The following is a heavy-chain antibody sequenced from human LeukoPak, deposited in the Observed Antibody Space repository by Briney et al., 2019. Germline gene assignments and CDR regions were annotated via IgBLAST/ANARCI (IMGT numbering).Heavy chain of an antibody. CDR3: ARDGTAYCGGDCYSFRFDP. CDR1: AYTFTSNG. D-gene: IGHD2-21*02. Sequence: ASVNVSCKGSAYTFTSNGNSWVRHPPGQGLEWMGWISPYSGNTNYAQKLQGIVTMTTDTSTSTAYIELRSLRSDDTAVYYCARDGTAYCGGDCYSFRFDPWGQGTLVTVSS. V-gene: IGHV1-18*01. J-gene: IGHJ5*02. CDR2: ISPYSGNT.